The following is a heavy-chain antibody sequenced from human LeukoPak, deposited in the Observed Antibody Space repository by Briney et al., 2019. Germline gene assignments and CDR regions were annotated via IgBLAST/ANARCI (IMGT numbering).Heavy chain of an antibody. J-gene: IGHJ4*02. D-gene: IGHD7-27*01. CDR2: INHSGST. CDR3: ASNWGRNDY. V-gene: IGHV4-34*01. Sequence: PSETLSLTCAVYGVSFSGYYWSWVRQPPGKGLEWIGEINHSGSTNYNPSLKSRVTISVDTFKNQFSLKLSSVTAADTAVYYCASNWGRNDYWGQGTLVTVSS. CDR1: GVSFSGYY.